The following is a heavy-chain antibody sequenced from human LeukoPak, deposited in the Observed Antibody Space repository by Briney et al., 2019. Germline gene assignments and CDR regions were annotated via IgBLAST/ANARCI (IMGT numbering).Heavy chain of an antibody. CDR1: GFTFSNAW. V-gene: IGHV3-15*01. CDR2: IKSKTDGGTT. Sequence: GGSLRLSCAASGFTFSNAWMGWVRQAPGKGLEWVGRIKSKTDGGTTDYAAHVKGRFTISRDDSKNTLYLQMNSLKTEDTAVYYCTTDVLYCSSTSCYNWFDPWGQGTLVTVSS. D-gene: IGHD2-2*01. CDR3: TTDVLYCSSTSCYNWFDP. J-gene: IGHJ5*02.